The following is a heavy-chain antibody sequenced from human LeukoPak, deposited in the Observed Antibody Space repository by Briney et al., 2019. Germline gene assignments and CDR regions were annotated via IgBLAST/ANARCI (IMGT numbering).Heavy chain of an antibody. CDR2: IYYSGST. V-gene: IGHV4-59*12. J-gene: IGHJ5*02. CDR3: ARDPSDYGAGWFDP. Sequence: SETLSLTCTVSGGSISSYYWSWIRQPPGKGLEWIGYIYYSGSTNYNPSLKSRVTISVDTSKNQFSLKLSSVTAADTAVYYCARDPSDYGAGWFDPWGQGTLVTVSS. D-gene: IGHD4-17*01. CDR1: GGSISSYY.